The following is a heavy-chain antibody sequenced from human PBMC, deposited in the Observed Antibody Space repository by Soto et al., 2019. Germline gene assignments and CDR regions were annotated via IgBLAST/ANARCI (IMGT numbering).Heavy chain of an antibody. D-gene: IGHD6-13*01. Sequence: SAKVSCKASGFTFTSSAVQWVRQARGQRLEWIGWIVVGSGNTNYAQKFQERVTITRDMSTSTAYMELSSLRSEDTAVYYCAAPGIAASFYYYYGMDVWGQGTTVTASS. CDR3: AAPGIAASFYYYYGMDV. CDR2: IVVGSGNT. J-gene: IGHJ6*02. CDR1: GFTFTSSA. V-gene: IGHV1-58*01.